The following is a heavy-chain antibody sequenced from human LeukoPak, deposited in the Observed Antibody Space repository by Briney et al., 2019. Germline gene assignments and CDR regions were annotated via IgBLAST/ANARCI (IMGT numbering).Heavy chain of an antibody. D-gene: IGHD3-10*01. CDR3: AKRGVERYYDY. CDR1: EFTFSSYA. Sequence: GGSLRLSCAASEFTFSSYAMTWVRQAPGKGLEWVSSITSGGSTYYADSAKGRFTISRDNSKNTLYLQMNSLRAEDTAVYYCAKRGVERYYDYWGQGTLVTVSS. J-gene: IGHJ4*02. V-gene: IGHV3-23*01. CDR2: ITSGGST.